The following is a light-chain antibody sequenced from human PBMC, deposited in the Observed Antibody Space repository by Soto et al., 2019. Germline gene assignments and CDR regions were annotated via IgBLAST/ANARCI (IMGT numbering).Light chain of an antibody. CDR3: QQINTYPH. V-gene: IGKV1-9*01. J-gene: IGKJ5*01. CDR1: QDISTF. CDR2: DAS. Sequence: DIQMTQSPSSVSASVGDRVTITFRASQDISTFLAWYQQKSGKAPNLLIFDASTLQSGVPSRFSGSGSGTEFTLTISSLQPEDFATYFCQQINTYPHFGQGTRLEIK.